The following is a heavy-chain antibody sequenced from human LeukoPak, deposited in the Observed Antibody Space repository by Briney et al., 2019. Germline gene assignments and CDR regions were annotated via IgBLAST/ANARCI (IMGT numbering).Heavy chain of an antibody. Sequence: GESLKISCKTSGYSFTTYWIAWVRQMPGRGLEWMGIIFPRDSDTIYSPSFEGQVTISADKSITTAYLQWSSLKASDTAMYYCARVPYSSGYYYDWYIDLWGRGTLVTVSS. CDR1: GYSFTTYW. CDR3: ARVPYSSGYYYDWYIDL. V-gene: IGHV5-51*01. D-gene: IGHD3-22*01. J-gene: IGHJ2*01. CDR2: IFPRDSDT.